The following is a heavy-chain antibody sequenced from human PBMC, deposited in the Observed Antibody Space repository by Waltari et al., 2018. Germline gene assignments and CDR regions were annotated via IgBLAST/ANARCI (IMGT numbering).Heavy chain of an antibody. V-gene: IGHV3-53*02. Sequence: EVQLVETGGGLIQPGGSLRLSCADSGFTGRRNDMRWDHQAPGKGLEWVSVIYSGGSTYYADSVKGRFTISRDNSKNTLYLQMNSLRAEDTAVYYCARKIDTAMVWGAFDIWGQGTMVTVSS. CDR2: IYSGGST. CDR3: ARKIDTAMVWGAFDI. J-gene: IGHJ3*02. CDR1: GFTGRRND. D-gene: IGHD5-18*01.